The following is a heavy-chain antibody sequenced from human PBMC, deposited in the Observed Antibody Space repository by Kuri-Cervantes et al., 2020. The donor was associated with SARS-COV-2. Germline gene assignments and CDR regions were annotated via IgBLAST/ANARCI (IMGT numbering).Heavy chain of an antibody. CDR1: GCSISSGGYY. Sequence: SETLSLTCTVSGCSISSGGYYWSWIRPHPGKGLEWSGYIYYSGSTYYKPSLKSRVTISVDTSKNQYSLKMSSVTAADTAVYYCARVSANYYDSSGYITTALSYFDYWGQGTLVTVSS. D-gene: IGHD3-22*01. V-gene: IGHV4-31*03. J-gene: IGHJ4*02. CDR3: ARVSANYYDSSGYITTALSYFDY. CDR2: IYYSGST.